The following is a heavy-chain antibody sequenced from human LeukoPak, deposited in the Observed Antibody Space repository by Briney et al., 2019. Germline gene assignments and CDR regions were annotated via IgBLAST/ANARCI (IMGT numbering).Heavy chain of an antibody. Sequence: ASVKVSCKASGYTFTSYGISWVRQAPGQGLEWMGWISAYNGNTNYAQKLQGRVTMTTDTSTSTAYMELRSLRSDDTAVYYCARDGNYYDSSGYYYFDYWGQGTLVTVSS. V-gene: IGHV1-18*04. CDR3: ARDGNYYDSSGYYYFDY. CDR2: ISAYNGNT. J-gene: IGHJ4*02. D-gene: IGHD3-22*01. CDR1: GYTFTSYG.